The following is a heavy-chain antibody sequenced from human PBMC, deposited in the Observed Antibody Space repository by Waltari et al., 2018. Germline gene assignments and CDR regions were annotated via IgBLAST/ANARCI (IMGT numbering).Heavy chain of an antibody. CDR3: ARDLYCSSTACYAPFDY. J-gene: IGHJ4*02. V-gene: IGHV3-64*01. CDR2: ISGDGGAT. Sequence: EVQLVESGGGLVQPGGSLRLSCAASVFSFSSHAMHWARQAPGKGLEYVSAISGDGGATYYSNSVKGRFTISRDNSKNTLYLQMGSLRAEDMAMYYCARDLYCSSTACYAPFDYWGQGTLVTVSS. CDR1: VFSFSSHA. D-gene: IGHD2-2*01.